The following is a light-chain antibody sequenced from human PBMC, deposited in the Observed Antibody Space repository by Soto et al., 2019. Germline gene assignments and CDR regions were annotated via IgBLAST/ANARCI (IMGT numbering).Light chain of an antibody. Sequence: QSALTQPASVSGAPGQSITISCTGTSSDVGGYNYVSWYQQHPGKAPKLMIYDVSNRSSGVSNRFSGSKSGNTASLTISGLQGEDEADYYCSSYTSRSALVFGGGTKLTVL. J-gene: IGLJ2*01. CDR3: SSYTSRSALV. CDR2: DVS. V-gene: IGLV2-14*01. CDR1: SSDVGGYNY.